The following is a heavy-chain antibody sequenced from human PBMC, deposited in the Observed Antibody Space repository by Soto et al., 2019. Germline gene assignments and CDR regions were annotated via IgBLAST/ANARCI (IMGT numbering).Heavy chain of an antibody. J-gene: IGHJ4*02. CDR1: GYTFTIYG. CDR2: ISAYNGNT. CDR3: ARVGYDILTGYLPYDY. D-gene: IGHD3-9*01. Sequence: ASVKVSCKASGYTFTIYGISLVRQAPGQGLEWMGWISAYNGNTNYAQKLQGRVTMTTDTSTSTAYMELRSLRSDDTAVYYCARVGYDILTGYLPYDYWGQGTLVTVSS. V-gene: IGHV1-18*01.